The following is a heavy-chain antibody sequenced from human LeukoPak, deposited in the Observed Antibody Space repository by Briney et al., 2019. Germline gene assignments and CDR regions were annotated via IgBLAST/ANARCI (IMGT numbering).Heavy chain of an antibody. CDR1: GGAIINYY. J-gene: IGHJ6*03. V-gene: IGHV4-4*07. CDR3: ARLKFYDSTGYSPGYYMDV. CDR2: YYHTGIT. D-gene: IGHD3-22*01. Sequence: PSETLSLTCSVSGGAIINYYWSWIRQPPGKGPEWIEGYYHTGITDYNHSPKTLFPMSTDLSKKHFSLRPRSVTAADTAVNYCARLKFYDSTGYSPGYYMDVWGKGSAVTVSS.